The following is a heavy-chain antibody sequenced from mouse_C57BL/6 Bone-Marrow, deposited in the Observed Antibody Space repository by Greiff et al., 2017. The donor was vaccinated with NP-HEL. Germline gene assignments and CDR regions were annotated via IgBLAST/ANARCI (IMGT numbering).Heavy chain of an antibody. CDR1: GYTFTSYW. CDR3: ARVGLGLYYFDY. Sequence: VQLQQPGAELVRPGSSVKLSCKASGYTFTSYWMHWVKQRPIQGLEWIGNIDPSDSETHYNQKFKDKATLTVDKSSSTAYMQLSSLTSEDSAVYYCARVGLGLYYFDYWGQGTTLTVSS. J-gene: IGHJ2*01. CDR2: IDPSDSET. V-gene: IGHV1-52*01. D-gene: IGHD3-3*01.